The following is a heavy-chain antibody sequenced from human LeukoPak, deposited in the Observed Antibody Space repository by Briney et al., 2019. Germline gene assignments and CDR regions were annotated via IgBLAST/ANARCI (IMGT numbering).Heavy chain of an antibody. CDR1: GGSISSYY. D-gene: IGHD6-6*01. Sequence: SETLSLTCTVSGGSISSYYWSWIRQPPGKGLEWIGYIYYSGSTNYNPSLKSRVTISVDTSKNQFSLKLSSVTAADTAVYYCARHDPEYSSSYFDYWGQGTLVTVSS. CDR2: IYYSGST. J-gene: IGHJ4*02. V-gene: IGHV4-59*08. CDR3: ARHDPEYSSSYFDY.